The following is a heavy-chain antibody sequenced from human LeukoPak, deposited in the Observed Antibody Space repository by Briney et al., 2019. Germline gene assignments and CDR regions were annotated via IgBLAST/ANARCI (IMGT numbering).Heavy chain of an antibody. CDR1: GFTFSSYN. V-gene: IGHV3-48*04. CDR3: ARLGGSSGYYFRYDY. Sequence: GGSLRLSCAASGFTFSSYNMNWVRQAPGKGLEWVSYISSSSTIYYADSVKGRFTISRDNAKNSLYLQMNSLRAEDTAVYYCARLGGSSGYYFRYDYWGQGTLVTVSS. D-gene: IGHD3-22*01. CDR2: ISSSSTI. J-gene: IGHJ4*02.